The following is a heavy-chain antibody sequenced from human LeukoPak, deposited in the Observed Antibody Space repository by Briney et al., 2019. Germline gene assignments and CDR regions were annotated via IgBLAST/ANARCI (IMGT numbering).Heavy chain of an antibody. CDR1: GGSISSGGYY. CDR3: ARVSQLWFSGFDY. J-gene: IGHJ4*02. D-gene: IGHD5-18*01. CDR2: IYHSGST. V-gene: IGHV4-30-2*01. Sequence: SETLSLTCTVSGGSISSGGYYWSWLRQPPGKGLEWSGYIYHSGSTYYNPSLKSRVTISVDRSKNQFSLKLSSVTAADTAVYYCARVSQLWFSGFDYWGQGTLVTVSS.